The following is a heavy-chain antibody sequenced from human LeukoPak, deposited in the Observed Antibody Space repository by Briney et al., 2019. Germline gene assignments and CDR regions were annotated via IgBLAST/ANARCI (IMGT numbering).Heavy chain of an antibody. D-gene: IGHD6-13*01. CDR3: ATTVSAGTYRYFQH. Sequence: ASVKVSCKASGYIFTTYAMHWVRQAPGQSLEWMGWINAGNGNTKYSQKFQGRVTITRDTSANIAYMELSSLRSEDTAVYYCATTVSAGTYRYFQHWGQGTLGTVSS. CDR2: INAGNGNT. V-gene: IGHV1-3*01. J-gene: IGHJ1*01. CDR1: GYIFTTYA.